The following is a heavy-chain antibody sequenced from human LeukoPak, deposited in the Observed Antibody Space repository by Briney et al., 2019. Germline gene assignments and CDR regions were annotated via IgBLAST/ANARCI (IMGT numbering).Heavy chain of an antibody. V-gene: IGHV1-69*04. Sequence: ASVKVSCKASGGTFSSYAISWVRQAPGQGLEWMGRIIPILGIANYAQKFQGRVTITADKSTSTAYMELSGLRSEDTAVYYCARDPVPKSRYYYYYGMDVWGQGTTVTVSS. CDR3: ARDPVPKSRYYYYYGMDV. CDR1: GGTFSSYA. J-gene: IGHJ6*02. CDR2: IIPILGIA. D-gene: IGHD3-16*01.